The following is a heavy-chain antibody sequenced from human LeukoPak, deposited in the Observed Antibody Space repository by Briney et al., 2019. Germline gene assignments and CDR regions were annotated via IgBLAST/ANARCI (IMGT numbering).Heavy chain of an antibody. CDR3: ARRGPAGSSSSGMDV. V-gene: IGHV6-1*01. D-gene: IGHD6-6*01. CDR1: GDSVSINSVT. J-gene: IGHJ6*02. CDR2: TYYRSRWYF. Sequence: SPTLSLTCAISGDSVSINSVTWNWIRQSPSRGLEWLGRTYYRSRWYFDYAVSVNSRITINPDTSKNQFSLQLNSVTLEDTAVYYCARRGPAGSSSSGMDVWGQGTTVTVSS.